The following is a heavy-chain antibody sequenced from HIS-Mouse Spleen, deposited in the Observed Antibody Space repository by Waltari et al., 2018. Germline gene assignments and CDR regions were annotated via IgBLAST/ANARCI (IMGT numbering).Heavy chain of an antibody. Sequence: QVQLVESGGGVVQPGRSLRLSCAASGFTFSSYAMHWVRQAPGKGLEWVAVISYDGSNKYYADSVKGRFTISRDNSKNTLYLQMNSLRAEDTAVYYCARALQSIAAAGPLDYWGQGTLVTVSS. CDR1: GFTFSSYA. V-gene: IGHV3-30-3*01. CDR2: ISYDGSNK. D-gene: IGHD6-13*01. CDR3: ARALQSIAAAGPLDY. J-gene: IGHJ4*02.